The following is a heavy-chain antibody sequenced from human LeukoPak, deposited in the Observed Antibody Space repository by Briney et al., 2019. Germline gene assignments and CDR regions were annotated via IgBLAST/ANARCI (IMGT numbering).Heavy chain of an antibody. CDR1: GYTFSSYV. CDR2: ITAHNGNT. CDR3: ATDSSGQTGVTTPYY. Sequence: ASVKVSCKASGYTFSSYVITWVRQAPGQGLEWMGWITAHNGNTNYAQKLQGRVTMTADTSTSTAYMELRTLRSDDTAVYYCATDSSGQTGVTTPYYWGQGTTVTVSS. V-gene: IGHV1-18*01. D-gene: IGHD4-17*01. J-gene: IGHJ6*02.